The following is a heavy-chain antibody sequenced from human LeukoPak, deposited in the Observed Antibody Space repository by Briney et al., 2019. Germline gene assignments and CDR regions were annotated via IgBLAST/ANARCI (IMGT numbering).Heavy chain of an antibody. J-gene: IGHJ4*02. CDR3: ARSQITMVQGVIIRQYYFDY. V-gene: IGHV3-7*01. CDR1: GFTFSSYW. CDR2: IKQDGSEK. Sequence: PGGSLRLSCAASGFTFSSYWMSWVRQAPGKGLEWVANIKQDGSEKYYVDSVKGRFTISRDNAKNSLYLQMNSLRAEDTAVYYCARSQITMVQGVIIRQYYFDYWSQGTLVTVSS. D-gene: IGHD3-10*01.